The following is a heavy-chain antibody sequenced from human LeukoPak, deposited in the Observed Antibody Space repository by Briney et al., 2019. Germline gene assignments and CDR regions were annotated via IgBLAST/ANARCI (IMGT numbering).Heavy chain of an antibody. CDR3: ARGTILVAFDI. Sequence: ASETLSLTCTVSGGSISSYYWSWIRQPPGKGLEWIGYIYYSGSTNYNPSLKSRVTISVDTSKNQFSLKLSSVTAADTAVYYCARGTILVAFDIWGQGTMVIVSS. V-gene: IGHV4-59*01. CDR1: GGSISSYY. CDR2: IYYSGST. D-gene: IGHD3-3*01. J-gene: IGHJ3*02.